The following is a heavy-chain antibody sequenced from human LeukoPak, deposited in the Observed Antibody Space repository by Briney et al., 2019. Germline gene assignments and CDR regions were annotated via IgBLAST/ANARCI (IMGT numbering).Heavy chain of an antibody. Sequence: ASVKVSCKASGYTFTGYYMHWVRQAPGQGLEWIGWIVVGSGNTNYAQKFQERVTITRDMSTSTAYMELSSLRSEDTAVYYCAAGGPDYYGSGSPSTHWGQGTLVTVSS. V-gene: IGHV1-58*02. CDR3: AAGGPDYYGSGSPSTH. CDR2: IVVGSGNT. D-gene: IGHD3-10*01. J-gene: IGHJ4*02. CDR1: GYTFTGYY.